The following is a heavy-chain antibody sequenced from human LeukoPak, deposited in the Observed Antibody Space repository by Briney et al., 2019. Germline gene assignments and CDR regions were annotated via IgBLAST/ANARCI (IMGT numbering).Heavy chain of an antibody. CDR1: GFTFSSYA. J-gene: IGHJ4*02. V-gene: IGHV3-23*01. D-gene: IGHD1-26*01. CDR3: AKDTLSYRDY. Sequence: GGSLRLSCAASGFTFSSYAMSWVRQAPGKGLEWVSAINGSGGSTYYADSVKGRFTISRDNSKNTLHLQMNSLRAEDTAVYYCAKDTLSYRDYWGQGTLVTVSS. CDR2: INGSGGST.